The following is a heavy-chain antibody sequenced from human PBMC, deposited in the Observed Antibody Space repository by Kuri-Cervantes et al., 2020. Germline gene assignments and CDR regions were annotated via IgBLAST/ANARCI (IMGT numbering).Heavy chain of an antibody. CDR1: GGSISSYY. J-gene: IGHJ5*02. Sequence: ESLKISCTVSGGSISSYYWSWIRQPPGKGLEWIGYIYYSGSTNYNPSLKSRVTISVDTSKNQFSLKLSSVTAADTAVYYCARGIQEFDPWGQGTLVTVSS. CDR2: IYYSGST. CDR3: ARGIQEFDP. V-gene: IGHV4-59*13.